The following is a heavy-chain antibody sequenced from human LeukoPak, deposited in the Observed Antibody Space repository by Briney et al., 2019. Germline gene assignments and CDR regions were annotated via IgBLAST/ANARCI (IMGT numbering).Heavy chain of an antibody. CDR1: GFNFGDYS. J-gene: IGHJ4*02. V-gene: IGHV3-49*04. CDR3: TREFFDILTGNFHYFDY. Sequence: GGSLRLSCEASGFNFGDYSMAWVRQAPGKGLEWVGFIRSKTYDGTSEYAASVKGRFTMSRDDSKSIAYLQMNSLKTEDTAVYYCTREFFDILTGNFHYFDYWGQGNLVAVSS. D-gene: IGHD3-9*01. CDR2: IRSKTYDGTS.